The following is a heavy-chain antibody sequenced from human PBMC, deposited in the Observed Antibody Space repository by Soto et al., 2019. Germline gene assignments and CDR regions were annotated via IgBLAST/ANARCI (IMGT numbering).Heavy chain of an antibody. Sequence: ASVKLSCKASGYTFTSYDFHWVRLATGQGLEWMGWMNPNSGNIGYEQKFQGRVTMTRNTSISTADMELSSLRSEDTAVYYCARVNSHYYDTLTGPIPGDAFDIWGQGTMVTVSS. D-gene: IGHD3-9*01. CDR2: MNPNSGNI. J-gene: IGHJ3*02. CDR3: ARVNSHYYDTLTGPIPGDAFDI. CDR1: GYTFTSYD. V-gene: IGHV1-8*01.